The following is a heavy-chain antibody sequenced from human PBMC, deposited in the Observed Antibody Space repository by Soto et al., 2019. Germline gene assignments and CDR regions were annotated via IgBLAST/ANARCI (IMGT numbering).Heavy chain of an antibody. CDR2: ISYDGSNK. Sequence: QVQLVESGGGVVQPGRSLRLSCAASGFTFSSYGMHWVRQAPGKGLEWVAVISYDGSNKYYADSVKGRFTISRDNSKNTLYLQMNSLRAEDTAVYYCARHAYSSSYGWFDPWGQGNLVTVSS. V-gene: IGHV3-30*03. J-gene: IGHJ5*02. CDR3: ARHAYSSSYGWFDP. CDR1: GFTFSSYG. D-gene: IGHD6-13*01.